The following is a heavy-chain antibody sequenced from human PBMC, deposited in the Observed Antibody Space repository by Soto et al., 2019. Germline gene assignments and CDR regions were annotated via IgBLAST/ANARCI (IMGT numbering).Heavy chain of an antibody. CDR1: GFTFSSYA. J-gene: IGHJ6*02. Sequence: GGSLRLSCAASGFTFSSYAMHWVRQAPGKGLEWVAVISYDGSNKYYADSVKGRFTISRDNSKNTLYLQMNSRRAEDTAVYYCARDSTYYDFWSGYYDHYYGMDVWGQGTTVTVSS. D-gene: IGHD3-3*01. CDR2: ISYDGSNK. V-gene: IGHV3-30-3*01. CDR3: ARDSTYYDFWSGYYDHYYGMDV.